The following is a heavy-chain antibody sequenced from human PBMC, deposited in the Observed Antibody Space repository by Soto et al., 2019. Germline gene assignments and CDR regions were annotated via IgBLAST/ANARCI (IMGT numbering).Heavy chain of an antibody. D-gene: IGHD2-2*01. CDR3: TTDEPRHYQLLAANDY. Sequence: GGSLRLSCAASGFTFSNAWMNWVRQAPGKGLEWVGRIKSKTDGGTTDYAAPVKGRFTTSRDDSKNTLYLQMNSLKTEDTAVYYCTTDEPRHYQLLAANDYWGQGTLVTVSS. CDR1: GFTFSNAW. CDR2: IKSKTDGGTT. V-gene: IGHV3-15*07. J-gene: IGHJ4*02.